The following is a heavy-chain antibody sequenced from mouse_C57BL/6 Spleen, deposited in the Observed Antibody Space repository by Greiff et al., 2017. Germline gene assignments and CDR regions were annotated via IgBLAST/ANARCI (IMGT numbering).Heavy chain of an antibody. Sequence: QVQLQQSGAELVKPGASVKLSCKASGYTFTSYWMHWVKQRPGQGLEWIGMIHPNSGSTNYNEKFKSKATLTVDKSSSTAYMQLSSLTSEDSAVYYCARSRLGGMDYWGQGTSGTVSS. CDR3: ARSRLGGMDY. CDR1: GYTFTSYW. J-gene: IGHJ4*01. D-gene: IGHD4-1*01. CDR2: IHPNSGST. V-gene: IGHV1-64*01.